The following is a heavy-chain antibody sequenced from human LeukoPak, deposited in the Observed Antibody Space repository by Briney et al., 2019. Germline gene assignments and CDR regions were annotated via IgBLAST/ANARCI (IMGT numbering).Heavy chain of an antibody. D-gene: IGHD3-22*01. Sequence: KPSETLSLTCAVYGGSFSGYYWSWIRQPPGKGLEWIGEINHSGSTNYNPSLKSRVTISVDTSKNQLSLKLSSVTAADTAVYYCARDAALYTWSGYYYGGVDYWGQGTLVTDSS. V-gene: IGHV4-34*01. CDR2: INHSGST. CDR3: ARDAALYTWSGYYYGGVDY. CDR1: GGSFSGYY. J-gene: IGHJ4*02.